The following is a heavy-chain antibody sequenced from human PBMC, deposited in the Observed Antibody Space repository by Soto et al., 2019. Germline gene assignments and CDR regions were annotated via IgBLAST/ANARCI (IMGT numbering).Heavy chain of an antibody. Sequence: EVQLLESGGGLVQPGGSLRLSCAVSGFTFSSYAMSWVRQAPGKGPEWVSSISGAGGVTHYADSVRGRFTISRDNSKNTLYLQMNSLRAEDTAVYYWAKDKSRGVTVTPDYWGQGTLVTVSS. D-gene: IGHD4-17*01. CDR2: ISGAGGVT. CDR1: GFTFSSYA. J-gene: IGHJ4*02. V-gene: IGHV3-23*01. CDR3: AKDKSRGVTVTPDY.